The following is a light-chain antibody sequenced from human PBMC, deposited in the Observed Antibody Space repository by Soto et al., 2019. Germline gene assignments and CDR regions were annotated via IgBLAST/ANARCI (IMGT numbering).Light chain of an antibody. J-gene: IGKJ4*01. CDR1: QSVSSS. CDR3: QQSNNWPPLT. Sequence: EVVMTQSPATLSVSPGERATLSCRASQSVSSSLAWYQQKPGQAPRLLIYHASTGATGIPARFSGSGSGTDFTLTITSLQSEDFALYYCQQSNNWPPLTFGGGTKVEIK. V-gene: IGKV3-15*01. CDR2: HAS.